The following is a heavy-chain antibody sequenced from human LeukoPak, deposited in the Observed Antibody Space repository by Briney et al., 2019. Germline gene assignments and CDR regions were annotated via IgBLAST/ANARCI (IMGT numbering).Heavy chain of an antibody. CDR1: GFTFSSYA. V-gene: IGHV3-30*04. D-gene: IGHD3-22*01. CDR2: ISYDGSNK. J-gene: IGHJ4*02. Sequence: GRSLRLSCAASGFTFSSYAMPWVRQAPAKGLERLAVISYDGSNKYYADSVKGRFTISRDNSKNTLYLQMNSLRAEDTAVYYCAREGGVKYYYDSSGYYYPFFGYWGQGTLVTVSS. CDR3: AREGGVKYYYDSSGYYYPFFGY.